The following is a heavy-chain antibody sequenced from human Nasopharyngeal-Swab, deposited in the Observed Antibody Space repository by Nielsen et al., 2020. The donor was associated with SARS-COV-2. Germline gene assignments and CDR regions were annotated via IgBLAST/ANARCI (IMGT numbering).Heavy chain of an antibody. D-gene: IGHD3-22*01. CDR3: AGCVLDYYDSSGYYCHFDY. J-gene: IGHJ4*02. Sequence: WIRQPPGKGLEWVSGISWNSGSIGYADSVKGRFTISRDNAKNSLYLQMNSLRAEDTALYYCAGCVLDYYDSSGYYCHFDYWGQGTLVTVSS. V-gene: IGHV3-9*01. CDR2: ISWNSGSI.